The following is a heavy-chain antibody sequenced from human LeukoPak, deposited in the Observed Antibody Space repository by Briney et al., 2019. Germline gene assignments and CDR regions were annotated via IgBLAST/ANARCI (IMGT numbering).Heavy chain of an antibody. D-gene: IGHD5-12*01. CDR1: GYSFANYW. CDR3: ARMGRDGFRLIDY. Sequence: GESLKISCKGSGYSFANYWIAWVRQKPGQGLEWLGIIYGGDSGTRYSPSFQGQVLISADKSISTAYLHWGSLQPSDTAMYYCARMGRDGFRLIDYWGQGTLVTVSA. J-gene: IGHJ4*02. V-gene: IGHV5-51*01. CDR2: IYGGDSGT.